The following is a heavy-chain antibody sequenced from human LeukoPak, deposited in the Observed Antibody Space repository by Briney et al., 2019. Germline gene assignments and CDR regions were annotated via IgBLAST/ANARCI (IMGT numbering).Heavy chain of an antibody. V-gene: IGHV3-23*01. D-gene: IGHD5-18*01. CDR3: AGGDTAMVTGYYYYYMDV. J-gene: IGHJ6*03. CDR1: GFTFSSYA. CDR2: ISGSGGST. Sequence: GRSLRLSCAASGFTFSSYAMSWVRQAPGKGQEWVSAISGSGGSTYYAASVKGRFTISRDNSKNTLYLQMNSLRAEDTAVYYCAGGDTAMVTGYYYYYMDVWGKGTTVTVSS.